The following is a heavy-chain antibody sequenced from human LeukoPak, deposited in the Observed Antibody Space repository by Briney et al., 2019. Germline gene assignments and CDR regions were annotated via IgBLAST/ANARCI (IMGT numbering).Heavy chain of an antibody. CDR3: ARVNAEAFDY. CDR2: IYTRVST. J-gene: IGHJ4*02. Sequence: SEXLSLTCTVSGGSISSYYWSWVRQPAGKGLDWIGRIYTRVSTTYTPSLKSRVPMSVDTSKNQFSLKLSSVTAADTAVYYCARVNAEAFDYWGQGTLVTVSS. CDR1: GGSISSYY. V-gene: IGHV4-4*07.